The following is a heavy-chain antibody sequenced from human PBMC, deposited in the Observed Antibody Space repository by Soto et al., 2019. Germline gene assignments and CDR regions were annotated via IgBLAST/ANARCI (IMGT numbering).Heavy chain of an antibody. CDR2: IYYSGST. Sequence: QVQLQESGPGLVKPSQTLSLTCTVSGGSISSGGYYWSWIRQHPGKGLEWIGYIYYSGSTYYNPSLKSRVTISVDTSKNQFSLKLSSVTAADTAVYYCARESFTFGGVIGTSYYYYGMDVWGQGTTVTVSS. CDR1: GGSISSGGYY. J-gene: IGHJ6*02. V-gene: IGHV4-31*03. CDR3: ARESFTFGGVIGTSYYYYGMDV. D-gene: IGHD3-16*02.